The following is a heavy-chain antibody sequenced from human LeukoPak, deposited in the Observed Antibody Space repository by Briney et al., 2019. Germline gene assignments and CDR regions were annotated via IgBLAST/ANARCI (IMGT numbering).Heavy chain of an antibody. V-gene: IGHV5-10-1*01. CDR1: GYSFTSNW. J-gene: IGHJ4*02. CDR3: ARQIRDFDY. CDR2: IDPSDSYT. Sequence: GESLKIFCKASGYSFTSNWITWVRQMPGKGLEWMGRIDPSDSYTSYSPSFQGHVTISADKSISTAYLQWSSLKASDTAMYFCARQIRDFDYWGQGTLVTVSS.